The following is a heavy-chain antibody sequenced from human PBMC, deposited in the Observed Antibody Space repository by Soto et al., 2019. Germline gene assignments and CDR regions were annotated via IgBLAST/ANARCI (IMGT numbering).Heavy chain of an antibody. V-gene: IGHV1-2*04. CDR3: AREGDEILTGFAP. D-gene: IGHD3-9*01. Sequence: SVKVSCKASGYTFTGYYMHWVRQAPGQGLEWMGWINPNSGGTNYAQKFQGWDTMTGDTSISTAYMELSRLRADGTAVYYCAREGDEILTGFAPWGRGTVVTV. J-gene: IGHJ5*02. CDR2: INPNSGGT. CDR1: GYTFTGYY.